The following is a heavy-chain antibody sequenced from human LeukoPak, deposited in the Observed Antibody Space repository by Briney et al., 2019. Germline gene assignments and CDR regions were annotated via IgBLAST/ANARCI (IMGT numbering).Heavy chain of an antibody. D-gene: IGHD3-9*01. V-gene: IGHV4-39*01. Sequence: SSETLSLTCSVSGGSISSSSYYWGWIRQPPGRGLEWIGSIYYSGSTYYNPSLKSRVTISVDTSKNQFSLKLSSVTAADTAVYYCARPLDYDILTGYSRYYYYYYIDVWGKGTTVTVSS. J-gene: IGHJ6*03. CDR1: GGSISSSSYY. CDR3: ARPLDYDILTGYSRYYYYYYIDV. CDR2: IYYSGST.